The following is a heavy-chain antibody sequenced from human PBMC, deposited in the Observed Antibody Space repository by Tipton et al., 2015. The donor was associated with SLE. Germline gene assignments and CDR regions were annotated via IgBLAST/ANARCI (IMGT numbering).Heavy chain of an antibody. CDR2: ISHTGNT. D-gene: IGHD2-15*01. J-gene: IGHJ4*02. CDR1: GYSISSDYY. CDR3: ARRIKVGNTGYYFDY. V-gene: IGHV4-38-2*01. Sequence: TLSLTCAVSGYSISSDYYWGWVRQPPEKGLEWIGSISHTGNTYYNPSLKSRVTISIDTSKNQFSLRLSSVTAADTAVYYCARRIKVGNTGYYFDYWGQGTLVTVSS.